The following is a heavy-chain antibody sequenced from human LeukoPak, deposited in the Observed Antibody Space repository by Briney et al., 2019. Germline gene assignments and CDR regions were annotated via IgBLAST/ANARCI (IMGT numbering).Heavy chain of an antibody. J-gene: IGHJ5*02. V-gene: IGHV4-4*07. CDR2: MYTSGNT. Sequence: SETLSLTCTVSDDSITIYYWSWIRQPAGKGLEWIGRMYTSGNTNYNPSLKSRATISVDTSKNQFSLELSSVTAADTAVYYCARERLAMVRGVIPKEAWGWFDPWGQGTLVTVSS. CDR1: DDSITIYY. D-gene: IGHD3-10*01. CDR3: ARERLAMVRGVIPKEAWGWFDP.